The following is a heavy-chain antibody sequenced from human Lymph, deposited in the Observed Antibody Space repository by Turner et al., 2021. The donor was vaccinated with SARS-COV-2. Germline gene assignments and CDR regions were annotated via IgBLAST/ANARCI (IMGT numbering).Heavy chain of an antibody. J-gene: IGHJ6*02. V-gene: IGHV3-30*04. CDR1: GITFSTYA. CDR3: ARYGSGGYFYYGLDV. CDR2: ISYDGSNK. Sequence: QVQLVESWGRVVQPARSLRLSCSASGITFSTYALHWVRQAAGKGLEWVAVISYDGSNKYYADYVKGRFTIARDNSKNTMYLQMNSLRAEDTAVYYCARYGSGGYFYYGLDVWGQGTTVTVSS. D-gene: IGHD3-10*01.